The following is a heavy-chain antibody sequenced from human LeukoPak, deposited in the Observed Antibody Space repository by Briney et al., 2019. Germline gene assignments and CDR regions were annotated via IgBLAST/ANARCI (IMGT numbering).Heavy chain of an antibody. D-gene: IGHD4-17*01. J-gene: IGHJ4*02. V-gene: IGHV4-39*01. CDR2: IYYSGST. CDR3: ASGDLDY. CDR1: GGSLSTIDYH. Sequence: PSGTLSLTCTVSGGSLSTIDYHWAWLRQPPGKGLEWIGSIYYSGSTYYNPSLKRRFTISVQMPKNPFSLKLSPVNAADTAVYYCASGDLDYWGQGTLVTVSS.